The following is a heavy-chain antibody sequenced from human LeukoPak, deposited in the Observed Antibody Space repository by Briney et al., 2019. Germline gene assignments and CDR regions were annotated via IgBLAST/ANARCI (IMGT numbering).Heavy chain of an antibody. CDR2: IIPIFGTA. CDR3: ARARGYYGSGSNVYYYYYMDV. Sequence: SVKVSCKASGGTFSSYAISWVRQAPGQGLEWMGGIIPIFGTANYAQKFQGRVTITADESTSTAYMELSSLRSEDTAAYYCARARGYYGSGSNVYYYYYMDVWGKGTTVTISS. V-gene: IGHV1-69*13. J-gene: IGHJ6*03. CDR1: GGTFSSYA. D-gene: IGHD3-10*01.